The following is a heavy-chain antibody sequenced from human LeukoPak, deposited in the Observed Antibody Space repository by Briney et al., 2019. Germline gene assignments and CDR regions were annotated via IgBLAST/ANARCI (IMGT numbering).Heavy chain of an antibody. Sequence: KTSETLSLTCTVSGGSISSGSYYWSWIRQPAGKGLEWIVRIYTSGSTNYNPSLKSRVTISVDTSKNQFSLKLSSVTAADTAVYYCARGAAAGKVDYWGQGTLVTVSS. CDR2: IYTSGST. CDR1: GGSISSGSYY. J-gene: IGHJ4*02. V-gene: IGHV4-61*02. CDR3: ARGAAAGKVDY. D-gene: IGHD6-13*01.